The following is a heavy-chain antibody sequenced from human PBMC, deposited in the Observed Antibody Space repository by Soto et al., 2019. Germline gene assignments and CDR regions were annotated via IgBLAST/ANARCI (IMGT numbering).Heavy chain of an antibody. D-gene: IGHD5-12*01. CDR1: GDTFTIFA. Sequence: QVQLVQSGAEVKKPGSSVKVSCKASGDTFTIFAISWVRQAPGQGLEWMGGIIPTIGTTNYAQRFQGSITITGDESPGTAYMELSSLKSEDTAVYYCARDLGSGYDPGDYWGQGTLVTVSS. V-gene: IGHV1-69*12. CDR2: IIPTIGTT. J-gene: IGHJ4*02. CDR3: ARDLGSGYDPGDY.